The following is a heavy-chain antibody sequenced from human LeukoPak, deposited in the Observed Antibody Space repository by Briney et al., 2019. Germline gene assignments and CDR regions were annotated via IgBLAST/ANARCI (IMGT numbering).Heavy chain of an antibody. CDR3: ARLNRYSSSWYWSSDYYYGMDV. J-gene: IGHJ6*02. V-gene: IGHV3-9*01. CDR2: ISWNSGSI. CDR1: GFTFDDYA. Sequence: PGGSLRLSCAASGFTFDDYAMHWVRQAPGKGLEWVSGISWNSGSIGYVDSVKGRFTISRDNAKNSLYLQMNSLRAEDTAVYYCARLNRYSSSWYWSSDYYYGMDVWGQGTTVTVSS. D-gene: IGHD6-13*01.